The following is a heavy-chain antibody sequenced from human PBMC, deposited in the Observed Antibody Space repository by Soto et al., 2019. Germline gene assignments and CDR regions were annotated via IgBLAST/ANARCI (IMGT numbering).Heavy chain of an antibody. Sequence: EVQLLESGGGLVQPGGSLRLSCAASGFTFTNYAMSWVRQAPGKGLEWGLGISGSGGSTYYAYSVKGRCTISTNNSNSTLYLQMSSLRAEDTAVYYRASFCGNRYFDHWGQGTLVTVSS. CDR1: GFTFTNYA. D-gene: IGHD2-15*01. J-gene: IGHJ4*02. V-gene: IGHV3-23*01. CDR2: ISGSGGST. CDR3: ASFCGNRYFDH.